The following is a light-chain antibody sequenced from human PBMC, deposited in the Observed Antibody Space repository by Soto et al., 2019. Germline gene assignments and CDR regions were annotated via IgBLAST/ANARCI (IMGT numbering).Light chain of an antibody. CDR1: QSVSSD. CDR2: GAS. CDR3: QQRGSWPPT. V-gene: IGKV3-15*01. Sequence: EIVMTQSPATLSVSPGERATLSCRASQSVSSDLAWYQQKPGQAPRLLIYGASTRATGVPARFSGSGSGTEFTLTISSLQSEDFGVYYCQQRGSWPPTFGQGTRLEIK. J-gene: IGKJ5*01.